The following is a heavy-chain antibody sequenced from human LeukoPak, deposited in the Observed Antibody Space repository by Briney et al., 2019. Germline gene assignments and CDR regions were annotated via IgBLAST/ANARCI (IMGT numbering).Heavy chain of an antibody. V-gene: IGHV1-69*13. Sequence: SVKVSCKASGGTFSSYAISWVRQAPGQGLEWMGGIIPIFGTTNNAQKFQGRVTITADESTSTAYMELSSLRSEDTAVYYCATSAYTGGVFDYWGQGTLVTVSS. CDR3: ATSAYTGGVFDY. CDR2: IIPIFGTT. CDR1: GGTFSSYA. D-gene: IGHD2-8*02. J-gene: IGHJ4*02.